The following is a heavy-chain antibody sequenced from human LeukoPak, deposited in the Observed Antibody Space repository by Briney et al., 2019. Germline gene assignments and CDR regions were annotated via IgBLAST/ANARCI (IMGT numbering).Heavy chain of an antibody. CDR1: GDSISSYS. J-gene: IGHJ4*02. CDR3: ARNHIVRGTYFGS. Sequence: SETLSLTCTVSGDSISSYSWSWVRQPPGKGLEWIGRIYDSGYTNYDPSLRSRVTMSVHTSTNHFPLKLTSVTAADTAVFFCARNHIVRGTYFGSGGAGTLVSVSS. V-gene: IGHV4-4*07. CDR2: IYDSGYT. D-gene: IGHD2-21*01.